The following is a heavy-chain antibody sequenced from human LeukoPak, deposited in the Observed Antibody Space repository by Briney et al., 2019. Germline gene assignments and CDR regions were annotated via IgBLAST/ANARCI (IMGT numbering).Heavy chain of an antibody. CDR2: ISWNSGSI. J-gene: IGHJ6*03. D-gene: IGHD1-26*01. CDR1: GFTLDDYA. Sequence: GGSLRLSCAASGFTLDDYAMHWVRQAPGKGLEWVSGISWNSGSIGYADSVKGRFTISRANAKNSLYLQMNSLRAEDTALYYCAKDRENYYYYMDVWGKGTTVTVSS. CDR3: AKDRENYYYYMDV. V-gene: IGHV3-9*01.